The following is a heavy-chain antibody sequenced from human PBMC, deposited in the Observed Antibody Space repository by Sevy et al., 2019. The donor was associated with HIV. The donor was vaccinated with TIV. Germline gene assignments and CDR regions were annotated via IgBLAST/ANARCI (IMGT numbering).Heavy chain of an antibody. Sequence: ASVKVSCKASGYTFTSYGISWVRQAPGQGLEWMGWLSAYHGNTNYAQKLQGRVTMTTEKSTSPAYMELRSRRSDDTAVYYCAGGRSDSGSYYGFKYYYYMDVWGKGTTVTVSS. D-gene: IGHD1-26*01. V-gene: IGHV1-18*01. J-gene: IGHJ6*03. CDR2: LSAYHGNT. CDR1: GYTFTSYG. CDR3: AGGRSDSGSYYGFKYYYYMDV.